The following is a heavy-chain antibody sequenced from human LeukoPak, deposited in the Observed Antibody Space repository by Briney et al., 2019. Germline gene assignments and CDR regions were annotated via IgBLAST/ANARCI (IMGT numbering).Heavy chain of an antibody. V-gene: IGHV4-34*01. J-gene: IGHJ4*02. CDR3: ARLGLTSYGSGGY. D-gene: IGHD3-10*01. CDR1: GGSFSGYY. Sequence: SETLSLTCAVYGGSFSGYYWSWIRQPPGKGLEWIGEINHSGSTNYNPSLKSRVTISVDTSKNQFSLKLSSVTAADTAVYYCARLGLTSYGSGGYWGQGTLVTVSS. CDR2: INHSGST.